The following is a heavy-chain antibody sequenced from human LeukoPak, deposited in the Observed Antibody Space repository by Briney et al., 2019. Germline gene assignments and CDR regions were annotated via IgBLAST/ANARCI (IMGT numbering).Heavy chain of an antibody. Sequence: GGSLRLSCAASGFTLSSYAMHWVRQAPGKGLEWVAVISYDGSNKYYADSVKGRFTISRDNSKNTLYLQMNSLRAEDTAVYYCARDSALLPGAYRGQGTLVTVSS. J-gene: IGHJ4*02. CDR3: ARDSALLPGAY. CDR1: GFTLSSYA. D-gene: IGHD7-27*01. V-gene: IGHV3-30-3*01. CDR2: ISYDGSNK.